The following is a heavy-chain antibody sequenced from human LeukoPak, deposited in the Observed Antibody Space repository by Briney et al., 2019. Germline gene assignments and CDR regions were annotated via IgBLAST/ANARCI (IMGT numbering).Heavy chain of an antibody. CDR1: GFTFSSYS. CDR3: ARSSSN. Sequence: PGGSLRLSCAASGFTFSSYSMNWARQAPGKGLEWVSVIYSGGATYYADSVKGRFTISRDNSKNTLYLQMNSLTAEDTAVYYCARSSSNWGQGTLVTVSS. CDR2: IYSGGAT. D-gene: IGHD6-6*01. V-gene: IGHV3-66*01. J-gene: IGHJ4*02.